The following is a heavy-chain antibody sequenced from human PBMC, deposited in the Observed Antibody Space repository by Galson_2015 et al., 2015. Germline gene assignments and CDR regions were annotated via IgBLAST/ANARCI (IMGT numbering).Heavy chain of an antibody. D-gene: IGHD6-6*01. CDR1: GDSVSSNSAA. CDR2: TYYRSNWYN. Sequence: CAISGDSVSSNSAAWNWVRQSPSRGLEWLGRTYYRSNWYNDYAVSVKGRITIKPDTSKNQFSLQLNSVTPEDTAVYYCASSSSGAFEIWGQGTMVTVSS. J-gene: IGHJ3*02. CDR3: ASSSSGAFEI. V-gene: IGHV6-1*01.